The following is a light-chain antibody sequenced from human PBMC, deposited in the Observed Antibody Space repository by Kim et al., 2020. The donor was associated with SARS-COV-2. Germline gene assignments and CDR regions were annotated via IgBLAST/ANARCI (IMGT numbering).Light chain of an antibody. J-gene: IGLJ2*01. CDR3: QTWGTGLVV. CDR1: SGHSSYA. Sequence: QLVLTQSPSASASLGASVKLTCTLSSGHSSYAIAWHQQQPEKGPRYLMKLNTDGSHSKGDGIPDRFSGSSSGAERYLTISSLQSEDEADYYCQTWGTGLVVFRGGTKLTL. CDR2: LNTDGSH. V-gene: IGLV4-69*01.